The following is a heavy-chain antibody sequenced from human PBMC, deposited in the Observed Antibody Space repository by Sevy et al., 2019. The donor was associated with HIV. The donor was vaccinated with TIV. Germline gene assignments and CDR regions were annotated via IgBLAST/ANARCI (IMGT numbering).Heavy chain of an antibody. D-gene: IGHD1-26*01. CDR3: AKWSELPSSPFDY. V-gene: IGHV3-23*01. CDR2: ISGIGGST. Sequence: GGSLRLSCAASGFTFSNYAMRWVRQAPGKGLEWVSAISGIGGSTYYADSVKGRFTISRDNSKNTLFLQMNSLRAEDTAVYFCAKWSELPSSPFDYWGQGTLVTVSS. J-gene: IGHJ4*02. CDR1: GFTFSNYA.